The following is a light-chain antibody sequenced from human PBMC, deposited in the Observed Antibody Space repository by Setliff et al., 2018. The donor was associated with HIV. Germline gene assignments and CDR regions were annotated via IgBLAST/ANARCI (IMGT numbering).Light chain of an antibody. V-gene: IGLV2-23*02. CDR1: SSDVGRYNL. J-gene: IGLJ1*01. CDR2: EVT. CDR3: CSYASSSTSLYV. Sequence: QSVLTQPASVSGSPGLSITISCAGTSSDVGRYNLVSWYQQHPGKAPKLMIYEVTKRPSGVSNRFSGSKSGNTASLTISGLQAEDEADYYCCSYASSSTSLYVFGTGTKVTVL.